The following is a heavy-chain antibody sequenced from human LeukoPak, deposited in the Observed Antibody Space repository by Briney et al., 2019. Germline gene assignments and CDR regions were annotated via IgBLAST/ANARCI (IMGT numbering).Heavy chain of an antibody. CDR1: GFTFSSYW. CDR3: ARDRSRGWFDP. J-gene: IGHJ5*02. D-gene: IGHD3-10*01. CDR2: INDDGSST. Sequence: GGSLRLSCAASGFTFSSYWMRWVRQAAGKGLVWVSHINDDGSSTNYADSVKGRFTISRDNAENTLYLQMNSLRAEDTAVYYCARDRSRGWFDPWGQGTLVTVSS. V-gene: IGHV3-74*01.